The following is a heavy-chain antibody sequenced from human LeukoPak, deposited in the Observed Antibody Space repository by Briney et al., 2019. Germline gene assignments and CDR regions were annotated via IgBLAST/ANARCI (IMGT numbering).Heavy chain of an antibody. CDR2: INWNGGGT. J-gene: IGHJ6*02. CDR1: GITFKDYG. CDR3: AKHMSATNTYSFFGLDV. V-gene: IGHV3-9*01. D-gene: IGHD1-26*01. Sequence: SLILSCAATGITFKDYGMHWVRPPAGKGLEWVSSINWNGGGTYYADSVKGRFIISRDNANKSLYLQLSSLRPEDTALYYCAKHMSATNTYSFFGLDVWGQGTTVTVSS.